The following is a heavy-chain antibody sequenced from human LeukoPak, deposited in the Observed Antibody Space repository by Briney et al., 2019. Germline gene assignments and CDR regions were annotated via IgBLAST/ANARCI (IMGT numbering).Heavy chain of an antibody. CDR1: GYSFTSYW. J-gene: IGHJ4*02. CDR3: ARLGYYDSSGYYPPDYFDY. Sequence: GESLKISCKGSGYSFTSYWIGWVRQMPGKGLEWMGIIYPGDSDTRYSPSFQGQVTISADKSISTAYLQWSSLKASDTAMYYCARLGYYDSSGYYPPDYFDYWGQGTLVTVSS. D-gene: IGHD3-22*01. CDR2: IYPGDSDT. V-gene: IGHV5-51*01.